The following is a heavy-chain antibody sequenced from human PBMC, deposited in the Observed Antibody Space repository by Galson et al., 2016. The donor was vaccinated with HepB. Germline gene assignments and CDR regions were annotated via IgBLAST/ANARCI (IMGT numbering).Heavy chain of an antibody. J-gene: IGHJ4*02. CDR1: GYSFTRQW. D-gene: IGHD1-14*01. V-gene: IGHV5-10-1*01. Sequence: QSGAEVKKPGESLRISCKGSGYSFTRQWITWVRQMPGKGLEWLGRIDPDDSYTTYSPSFQGRVTMSVDKSTSTAYLQWSSLEAADTAMYYCARHGGIRTKLRTQVGDYWGQGTLVTVAS. CDR2: IDPDDSYT. CDR3: ARHGGIRTKLRTQVGDY.